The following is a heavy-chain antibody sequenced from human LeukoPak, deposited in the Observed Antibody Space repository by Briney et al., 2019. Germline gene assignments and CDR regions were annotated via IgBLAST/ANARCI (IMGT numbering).Heavy chain of an antibody. CDR1: GYSFTSYW. Sequence: GESLQISCKGSGYSFTSYWIGWVRQMPGKGLEWMGIIYPGDPDTRYSPSFQGQVTISADKSISTAYLQWSSLKASDTAMYYCARRPIAAARRFDYWGQGTLVTVSS. D-gene: IGHD6-13*01. J-gene: IGHJ4*02. CDR3: ARRPIAAARRFDY. CDR2: IYPGDPDT. V-gene: IGHV5-51*01.